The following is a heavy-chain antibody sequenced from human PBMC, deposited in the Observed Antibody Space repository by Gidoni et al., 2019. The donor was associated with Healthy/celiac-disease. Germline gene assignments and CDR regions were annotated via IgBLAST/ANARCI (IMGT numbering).Heavy chain of an antibody. Sequence: LSLTCAVSGYSISSGSYWGWIRQPPGKGLEWIGSIYHSGSTYYNPSLKSRVTISVDTSKNQFSLKLSSVTAADTAVYYCARDEIAAAGTNGADGLLDYWGQGTLVTVSS. D-gene: IGHD6-13*01. CDR2: IYHSGST. CDR3: ARDEIAAAGTNGADGLLDY. CDR1: GYSISSGSY. J-gene: IGHJ4*02. V-gene: IGHV4-38-2*02.